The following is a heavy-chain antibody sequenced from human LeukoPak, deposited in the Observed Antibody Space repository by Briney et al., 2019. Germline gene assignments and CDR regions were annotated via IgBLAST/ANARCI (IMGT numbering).Heavy chain of an antibody. V-gene: IGHV1-2*06. CDR2: IDPNTGGT. J-gene: IGHJ4*02. CDR1: GYTITNYY. CDR3: ASLYGIVGTTVDY. D-gene: IGHD1-26*01. Sequence: ASVKVSCKTSGYTITNYYIHWVRQAPGQGLEWMGRIDPNTGGTKSAKNFQGRVTMTRDTSISTAYMALSGLRSDDTAVYYCASLYGIVGTTVDYWGQGTLVTVSS.